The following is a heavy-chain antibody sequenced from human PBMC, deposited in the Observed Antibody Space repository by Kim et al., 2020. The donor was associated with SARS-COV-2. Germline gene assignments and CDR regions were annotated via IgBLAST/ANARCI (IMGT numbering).Heavy chain of an antibody. Sequence: GGSLRLSCVGSRFGFPNHGMHWVRQTPDRRLEWVARIWFDGSETAYAAAVKGRFTISRDNSKYTLFLEMNGVRVDDTAVYYCAREQHITARGTLLDNLGQGTLVTVSS. CDR1: RFGFPNHG. CDR3: AREQHITARGTLLDN. J-gene: IGHJ4*02. CDR2: IWFDGSET. V-gene: IGHV3-33*01. D-gene: IGHD1-20*01.